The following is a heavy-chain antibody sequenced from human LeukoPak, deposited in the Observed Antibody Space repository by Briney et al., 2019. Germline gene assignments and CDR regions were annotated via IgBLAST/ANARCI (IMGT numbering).Heavy chain of an antibody. CDR1: GFTFRNAC. V-gene: IGHV3-15*01. D-gene: IGHD3-9*01. CDR2: IKSKTDGGTT. Sequence: GGSLRLSCAASGFTFRNACMSWVRQAPGKGLEWVGRIKSKTDGGTTDYAPPVKGKFTISRDKSKKTLYLQMNSLKPEDTAVYYCTTDWYFDWLLDYFNYWGQGTLVTVSS. CDR3: TTDWYFDWLLDYFNY. J-gene: IGHJ4*02.